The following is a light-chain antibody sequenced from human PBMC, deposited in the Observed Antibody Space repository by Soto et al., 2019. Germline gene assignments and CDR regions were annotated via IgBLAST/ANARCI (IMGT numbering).Light chain of an antibody. CDR3: QQRSNWPPAIT. J-gene: IGKJ5*01. CDR2: KAS. V-gene: IGKV1-5*03. Sequence: DIQMTQSPSTLSGSVGDRVTITCRASQTISSWLAWYQQKPGKAPKLLIYKASTLKSGVPSRFSGSGSGTEFTLTISDVQPEDFAVYYCQQRSNWPPAITFGQGTRLEIK. CDR1: QTISSW.